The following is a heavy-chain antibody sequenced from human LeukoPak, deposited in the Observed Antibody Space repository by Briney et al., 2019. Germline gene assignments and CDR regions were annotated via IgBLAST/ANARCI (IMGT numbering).Heavy chain of an antibody. D-gene: IGHD6-6*01. V-gene: IGHV4-34*01. Sequence: PSETLSLTCVVYGRSFSGYYWSWIRQPPGKGLEWIGESDHSGTTNYNPSLKSRVTMSVDTSKNQFSLKLSSVTAADTAVYYCAGDDSSSSIDYWGQGTLVTVSS. CDR1: GRSFSGYY. J-gene: IGHJ4*02. CDR2: SDHSGTT. CDR3: AGDDSSSSIDY.